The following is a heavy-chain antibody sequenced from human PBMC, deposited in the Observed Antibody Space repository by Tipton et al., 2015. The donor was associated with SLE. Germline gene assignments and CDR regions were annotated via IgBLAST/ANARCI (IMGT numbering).Heavy chain of an antibody. D-gene: IGHD2-2*02. CDR2: IHHSGST. CDR3: ARGFLYDGFQV. Sequence: TLSLTCAVSGGSIRSSNWWSWVRQPPGKGLEWIGEIHHSGSTNSNPSLKSRVSMSVDKSKNQFSLKLSSVTVADTAVYYCARGFLYDGFQVWGQGTLVTVSS. V-gene: IGHV4-4*02. CDR1: GGSIRSSNW. J-gene: IGHJ1*01.